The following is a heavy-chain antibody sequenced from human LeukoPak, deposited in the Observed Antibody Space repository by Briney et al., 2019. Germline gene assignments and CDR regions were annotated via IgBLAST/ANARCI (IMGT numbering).Heavy chain of an antibody. Sequence: SETLSLTCAVYGGSFSGYYWSWIRQPPGKGLEWIGEINHSGSTNYNPSLKSRVTISVDTSKNQFSLKLSSVTAADTAVYYCARGRLGLLARAPYHNWGQGTLVTVSS. CDR1: GGSFSGYY. CDR2: INHSGST. D-gene: IGHD2-15*01. V-gene: IGHV4-34*01. J-gene: IGHJ4*02. CDR3: ARGRLGLLARAPYHN.